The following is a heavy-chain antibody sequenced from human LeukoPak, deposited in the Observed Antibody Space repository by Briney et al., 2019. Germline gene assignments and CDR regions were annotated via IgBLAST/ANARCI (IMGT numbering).Heavy chain of an antibody. CDR3: ARGVRSGGSCYYFDY. Sequence: SETLSLTCAVYGGSFSGYYWSWIRQPPGKGLEWIGYIYYSGSTNYNPSLKSRVTISVDTSKNQFSLKLSSVTAADTAVYYCARGVRSGGSCYYFDYWGQGTLVTVSS. V-gene: IGHV4-59*01. D-gene: IGHD2-15*01. J-gene: IGHJ4*02. CDR2: IYYSGST. CDR1: GGSFSGYY.